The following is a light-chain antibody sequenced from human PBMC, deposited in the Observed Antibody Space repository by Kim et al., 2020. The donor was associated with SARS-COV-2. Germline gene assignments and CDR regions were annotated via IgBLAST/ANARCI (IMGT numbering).Light chain of an antibody. V-gene: IGKV1-5*03. CDR3: QQYDSHPYT. Sequence: DIQMTQSPSILSASVGDRVTITCRASQSVSSWLAWYQQKPGKAPKLLISKASSLEGGVPSRFSGRGSGIEFTLTINTLQPDDFATYSCQQYDSHPYTFGQGTKLEI. J-gene: IGKJ2*01. CDR2: KAS. CDR1: QSVSSW.